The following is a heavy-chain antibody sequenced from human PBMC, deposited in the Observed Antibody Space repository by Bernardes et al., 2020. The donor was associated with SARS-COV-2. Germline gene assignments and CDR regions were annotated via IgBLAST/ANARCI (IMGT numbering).Heavy chain of an antibody. Sequence: GGSLRLSCAASGFTFSSYWMHWVRQTPGKGLEWVSYISSSGSTIYYADSVKGRFTISRDNAKNSLYLQMNSLRAEDTAVYYCARDDPTYGDYQAGAFDIWGQGTTVTVSS. V-gene: IGHV3-48*04. J-gene: IGHJ3*02. CDR2: ISSSGSTI. D-gene: IGHD4-17*01. CDR1: GFTFSSYW. CDR3: ARDDPTYGDYQAGAFDI.